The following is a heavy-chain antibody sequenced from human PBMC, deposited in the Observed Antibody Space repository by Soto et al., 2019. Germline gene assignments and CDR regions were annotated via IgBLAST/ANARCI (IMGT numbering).Heavy chain of an antibody. CDR1: GFTFSSYW. J-gene: IGHJ6*02. CDR2: INSDGSST. D-gene: IGHD5-18*01. Sequence: EVQLVESGGGLVQPGGSLRLSCAASGFTFSSYWMHWVRQAPGKGLVWVSRINSDGSSTSYADSVKGRFTISRDNAKNTLYLQMNSLRAEDTAVYYCAREERDRIQLWLPLLMDVWGQGTTVTVSS. CDR3: AREERDRIQLWLPLLMDV. V-gene: IGHV3-74*01.